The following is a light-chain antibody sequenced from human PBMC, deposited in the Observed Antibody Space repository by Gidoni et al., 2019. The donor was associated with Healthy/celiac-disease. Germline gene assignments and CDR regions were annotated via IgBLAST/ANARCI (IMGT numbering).Light chain of an antibody. V-gene: IGLV9-49*01. CDR3: GADHGSGSRVV. CDR1: SGYSNYN. Sequence: QPVLTQPHSASASLGASVTLTCTLRSGYSNYNVDWYQQRPGKGPRFVMRVGTGGIVGSKGDGIPDRCSVLGSGLNRYLTIKNIQEEDESDYHCGADHGSGSRVVFGGGTKLTVL. CDR2: VGTGGIVG. J-gene: IGLJ2*01.